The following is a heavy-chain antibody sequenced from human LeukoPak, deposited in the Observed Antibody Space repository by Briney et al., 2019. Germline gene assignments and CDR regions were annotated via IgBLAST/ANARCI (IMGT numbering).Heavy chain of an antibody. CDR3: ATSGYSSGWSPYYYYYYMDV. Sequence: ASVKVSCKASGYTFTSYYMHWVRQAPGQGLEWMGIINPSGGSTSYAQKFQGRVTMTRDTSKNQFSLKLSSVTAADTAVYYCATSGYSSGWSPYYYYYYMDVWGKGTTVTVSS. CDR1: GYTFTSYY. CDR2: INPSGGST. D-gene: IGHD6-19*01. V-gene: IGHV1-46*01. J-gene: IGHJ6*03.